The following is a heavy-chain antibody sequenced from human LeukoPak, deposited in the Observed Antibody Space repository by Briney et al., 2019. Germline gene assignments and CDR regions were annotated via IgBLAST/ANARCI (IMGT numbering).Heavy chain of an antibody. V-gene: IGHV4-4*02. CDR3: ASGGYSSGWPIFDY. J-gene: IGHJ4*02. CDR2: IYHSGST. Sequence: SGTLSLTCAVSGGSISSSNWWSWVRPPPGKGLEWIGEIYHSGSTNYNPPLKSRVTISVDKSKNQFSLKLSSVTAADTAVYYCASGGYSSGWPIFDYWGQGTLVTVSS. D-gene: IGHD6-19*01. CDR1: GGSISSSNW.